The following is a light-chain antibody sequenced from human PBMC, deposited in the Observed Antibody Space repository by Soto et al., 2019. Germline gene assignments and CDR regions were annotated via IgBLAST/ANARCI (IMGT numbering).Light chain of an antibody. J-gene: IGLJ1*01. Sequence: QSALTQPASVSGSPGQSITISCTGTSSDVGGYNHVSWYQQHPGKAPKLMIYEGSKRPSGVSNRFSGSKSGNTASLTVSGLQAEDEADYYCCSYAGSSTLYVFGTGTKLTVL. CDR2: EGS. CDR1: SSDVGGYNH. CDR3: CSYAGSSTLYV. V-gene: IGLV2-23*01.